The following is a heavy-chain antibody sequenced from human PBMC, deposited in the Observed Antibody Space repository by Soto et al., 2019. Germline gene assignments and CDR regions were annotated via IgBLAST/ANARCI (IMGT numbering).Heavy chain of an antibody. CDR3: ARWAGQVRDYGGPFAY. V-gene: IGHV1-18*04. J-gene: IGHJ4*02. D-gene: IGHD4-17*01. CDR2: ISTYNTNT. Sequence: QVQLVQSGAEVKNPGASVTVSCKASGERFTTYGISWVRQAPGQGLEWMGWISTYNTNTNYAPKFQGRLLLTTDTSTTTAHMELRSLRPDDTAVYYCARWAGQVRDYGGPFAYWGQGTLVTVSS. CDR1: GERFTTYG.